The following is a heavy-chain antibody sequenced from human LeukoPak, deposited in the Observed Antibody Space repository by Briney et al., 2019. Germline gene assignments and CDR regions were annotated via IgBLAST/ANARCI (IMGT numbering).Heavy chain of an antibody. V-gene: IGHV4-34*01. CDR2: INHSGST. CDR1: GGSFSGYY. D-gene: IGHD6-13*01. Sequence: SETLSLTCAVYGGSFSGYYWSWIRQPPGKGLEWIGEINHSGSTNYNPSLKSRVTISVDTSKNQISLKLSSVTAADTAVYYCARRYSSSPFDYWGQGTLVTVSS. CDR3: ARRYSSSPFDY. J-gene: IGHJ4*02.